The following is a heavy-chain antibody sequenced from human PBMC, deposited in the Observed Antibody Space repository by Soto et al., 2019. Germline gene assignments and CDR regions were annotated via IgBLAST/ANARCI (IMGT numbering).Heavy chain of an antibody. CDR1: GGSISSSSYY. J-gene: IGHJ1*01. D-gene: IGHD3-16*01. CDR2: IYYSGST. CDR3: ASLHGGDGYPFQH. V-gene: IGHV4-39*01. Sequence: SETLSLTCTVSGGSISSSSYYWGWIRQPPGKGLEWIGSIYYSGSTYYNPSLKSRVTISVDTSKNQFSLKLSSVTAADTAVYYCASLHGGDGYPFQHWGQGTLVTVSS.